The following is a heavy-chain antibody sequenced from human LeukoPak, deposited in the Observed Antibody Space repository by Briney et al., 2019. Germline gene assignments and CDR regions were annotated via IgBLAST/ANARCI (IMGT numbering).Heavy chain of an antibody. CDR2: ISYDGSIK. J-gene: IGHJ4*02. Sequence: GRSLRLSCAASRFTFSGYGMHWVRQAPGKGLEWVAVISYDGSIKYYADSVKGRFTISRDNSKNTLYLQMNSLRTEDTAVYYCAKDPFDYSNYPHTAGFDYWGQGTLVTVSS. CDR1: RFTFSGYG. CDR3: AKDPFDYSNYPHTAGFDY. V-gene: IGHV3-30*18. D-gene: IGHD4-11*01.